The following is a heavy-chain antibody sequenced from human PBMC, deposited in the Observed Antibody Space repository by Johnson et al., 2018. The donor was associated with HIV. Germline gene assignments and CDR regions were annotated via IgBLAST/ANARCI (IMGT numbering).Heavy chain of an antibody. CDR2: IYDGGTT. CDR3: AKGDELRDDAFDI. CDR1: GFAVTSNY. V-gene: IGHV3-66*02. Sequence: VLLVESGGGSVQPGEYLTLSCAASGFAVTSNYMSWVRQAPGKGLEWVSFIYDGGTTYYADSVKGRFTISRDNAKNSLYLQMNSLRAEDTALYYCAKGDELRDDAFDIWGQGTMVTVSS. J-gene: IGHJ3*02. D-gene: IGHD1-26*01.